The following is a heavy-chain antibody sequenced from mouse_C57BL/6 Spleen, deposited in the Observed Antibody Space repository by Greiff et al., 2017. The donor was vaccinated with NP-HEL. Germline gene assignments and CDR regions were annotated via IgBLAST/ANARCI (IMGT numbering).Heavy chain of an antibody. D-gene: IGHD1-1*01. V-gene: IGHV5-17*01. CDR1: GFTFSDYG. CDR3: ASGSTYAMDY. J-gene: IGHJ4*01. Sequence: EVQLLESGGGLVKPGGSLKLSCAASGFTFSDYGMHWVRQAPEKGLEWVADISSGSSTIYYADTVKGRFTISRDNAKNTLFLQMTSLRSEDTAMYYCASGSTYAMDYWGQGTSVTVSS. CDR2: ISSGSSTI.